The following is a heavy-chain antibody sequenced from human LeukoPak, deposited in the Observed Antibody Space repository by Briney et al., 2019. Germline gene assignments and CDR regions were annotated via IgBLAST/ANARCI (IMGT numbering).Heavy chain of an antibody. CDR3: ARGHMATRFGEFEDFDY. CDR2: ISAYNGNT. D-gene: IGHD3-10*01. CDR1: GYTFTSYG. Sequence: ASVKVSCKASGYTFTSYGISWVRQAPGQGLEWMGWISAYNGNTNYAQKLQGRVTMTTDTSTSTAYMELRSLRSDDTAVYYCARGHMATRFGEFEDFDYWGQGTLVTVSS. V-gene: IGHV1-18*01. J-gene: IGHJ4*02.